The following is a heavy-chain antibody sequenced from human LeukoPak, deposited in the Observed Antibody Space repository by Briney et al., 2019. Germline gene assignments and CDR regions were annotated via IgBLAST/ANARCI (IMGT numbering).Heavy chain of an antibody. CDR3: ASTASVQPSFFDY. CDR1: GGTFSSYA. V-gene: IGHV1-69*01. J-gene: IGHJ4*02. CDR2: IIPIFGTA. D-gene: IGHD3-16*02. Sequence: GASVKVSCKASGGTFSSYAISWVRQAPGQRLEWMGGIIPIFGTANYAQKFQGRVTITADESTSTAYMELSSLRSEDTAVYYCASTASVQPSFFDYWGQGTLVTISS.